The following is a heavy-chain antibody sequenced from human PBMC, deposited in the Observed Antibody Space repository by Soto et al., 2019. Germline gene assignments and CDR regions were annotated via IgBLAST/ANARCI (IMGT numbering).Heavy chain of an antibody. CDR2: IFYSGGT. V-gene: IGHV4-39*01. CDR1: GGSILDSTYY. Sequence: QLLLQESGPGLVKPSETLSLTCTVSGGSILDSTYYWAWIRQSPGKGLEGIGTIFYSGGTFYTPSLKSRVTMYVDTSNNQFSLKLSSVTAADTAVYYCARQASGYYYGWFDPWGQGTLVTVSS. J-gene: IGHJ5*02. D-gene: IGHD3-22*01. CDR3: ARQASGYYYGWFDP.